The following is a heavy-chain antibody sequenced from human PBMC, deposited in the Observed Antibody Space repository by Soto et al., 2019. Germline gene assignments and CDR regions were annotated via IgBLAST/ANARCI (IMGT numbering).Heavy chain of an antibody. CDR3: ARGEQYSGRIFDY. D-gene: IGHD1-26*01. CDR2: TYYRSKWYY. J-gene: IGHJ4*01. CDR1: GDSVSSNSAG. Sequence: PSLTCAITGDSVSSNSAGWSWVRQSPSRGLEWLGRTYYRSKWYYEYAVSVRGRITINPDTSKNQYSLQLNSVTPEDTAVYFCARGEQYSGRIFDYWGQGTLVTVSS. V-gene: IGHV6-1*01.